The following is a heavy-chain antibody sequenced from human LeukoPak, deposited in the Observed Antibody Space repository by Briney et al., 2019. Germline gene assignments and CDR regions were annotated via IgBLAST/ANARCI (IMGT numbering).Heavy chain of an antibody. CDR1: GFIFSSYG. CDR2: IRYDGSNK. V-gene: IGHV3-30*02. J-gene: IGHJ3*02. D-gene: IGHD2-8*01. Sequence: GGSLRLSCAASGFIFSSYGMHWVRQAPGKGLEWLTFIRYDGSNKYYADSVKGRFTISRDNSKKALYLQMSSLRPEDTAVYYCAKAYRGVNGALDIWGQGTMVTVSS. CDR3: AKAYRGVNGALDI.